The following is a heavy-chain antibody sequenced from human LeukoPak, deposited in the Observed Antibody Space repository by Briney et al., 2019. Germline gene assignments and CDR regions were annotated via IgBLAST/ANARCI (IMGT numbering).Heavy chain of an antibody. D-gene: IGHD5-12*01. CDR1: GGTFSSYA. V-gene: IGHV1-69*13. J-gene: IGHJ4*02. CDR3: ARGRGYSGYRDY. Sequence: ASVKVSCKASGGTFSSYAISWVRQAPGQGLEWMGGIIPIFGTANYAQKFQGRVTITADESTSTAYMELSSLRSEDTAVYYCARGRGYSGYRDYWGQGTLVTVSS. CDR2: IIPIFGTA.